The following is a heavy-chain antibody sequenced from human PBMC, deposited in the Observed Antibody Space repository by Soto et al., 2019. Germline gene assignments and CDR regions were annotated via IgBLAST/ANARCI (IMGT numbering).Heavy chain of an antibody. D-gene: IGHD3-10*01. Sequence: QVQLVESGGGVVQPGRSLRLSCAASGFTFSSYGMHWVRQAPGKGLEWVAVISYDGSNKYYADSVKGRFTISRDNSKNTLYLQMNSLRAEDTAVYYCAKEFLWFGEPTNYYGMDVWGQGTTVTVSS. V-gene: IGHV3-30*18. CDR2: ISYDGSNK. CDR3: AKEFLWFGEPTNYYGMDV. CDR1: GFTFSSYG. J-gene: IGHJ6*02.